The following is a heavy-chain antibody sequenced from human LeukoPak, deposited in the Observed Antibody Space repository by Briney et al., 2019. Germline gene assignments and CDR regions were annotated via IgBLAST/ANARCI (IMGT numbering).Heavy chain of an antibody. CDR3: AREGYSYGQYYFEY. V-gene: IGHV1-8*01. Sequence: ASVKVSCKASGYTFTSYHINWVRQATGQGLEWMGWMYPNSGDTGYAQKFQGRVTMTRSTSISTAYMELSSLRSEDTAVYYCAREGYSYGQYYFEYWGQGTLVTVSS. J-gene: IGHJ4*02. CDR1: GYTFTSYH. CDR2: MYPNSGDT. D-gene: IGHD5-18*01.